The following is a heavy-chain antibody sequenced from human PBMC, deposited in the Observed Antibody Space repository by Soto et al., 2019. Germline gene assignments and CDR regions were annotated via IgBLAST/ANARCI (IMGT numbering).Heavy chain of an antibody. V-gene: IGHV3-64*02. CDR2: ISYDGTIT. D-gene: IGHD3-10*01. Sequence: ASVKVSCKAIGYSFTSHYMHWVRQAPGKGLEYVSAISYDGTITYYADSVKGRFTISRDDSRNTVYLQMGSLRPEDMAVYYCARGSYYSSGTVHRPYDYWAQGTLVTVSS. CDR3: ARGSYYSSGTVHRPYDY. J-gene: IGHJ4*02. CDR1: GYSFTSHY.